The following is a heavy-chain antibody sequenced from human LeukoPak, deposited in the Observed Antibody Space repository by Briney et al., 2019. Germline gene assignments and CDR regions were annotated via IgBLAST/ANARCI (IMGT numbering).Heavy chain of an antibody. V-gene: IGHV3-7*03. D-gene: IGHD3-3*01. CDR2: IKQDGSEK. CDR3: ARDQYDTWSRRGNFDS. Sequence: GGSLRLSCAASGFTFSSYWMSWVRQAPGKGLEWVANIKQDGSEKYYVDSVKGRFTISRDNAKNSLYLQMNSLRVEDTAVFYCARDQYDTWSRRGNFDSWGQGTLVIVSS. J-gene: IGHJ4*02. CDR1: GFTFSSYW.